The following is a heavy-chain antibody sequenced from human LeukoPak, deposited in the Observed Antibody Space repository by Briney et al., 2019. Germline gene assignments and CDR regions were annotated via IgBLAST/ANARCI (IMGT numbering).Heavy chain of an antibody. CDR1: GVSFSGYY. Sequence: SETLSLTCAVYGVSFSGYYWSWLRQPPPKGLEWVGEVNHSGSTNYNPSLKSRVTISVDTSKNQFSLKLSSVTAADTAVYYCARGLSVVTAIYPQGIFDYWGQGTLVTVSS. J-gene: IGHJ4*02. CDR2: VNHSGST. V-gene: IGHV4-34*01. D-gene: IGHD2-21*02. CDR3: ARGLSVVTAIYPQGIFDY.